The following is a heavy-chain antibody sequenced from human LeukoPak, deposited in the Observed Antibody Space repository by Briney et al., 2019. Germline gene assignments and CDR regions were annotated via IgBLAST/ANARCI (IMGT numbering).Heavy chain of an antibody. CDR3: ARVRYYDSSGYYYHDY. CDR1: GGSISSYY. Sequence: SETLSHTCTVSGGSISSYYWSWIRQPAGKGLEWIGRIYTSGSTNYNPSLKSRVTMSVDTSKNQFSLKLSSVTAADTAVYYCARVRYYDSSGYYYHDYWGQGTLVTVSS. D-gene: IGHD3-22*01. CDR2: IYTSGST. V-gene: IGHV4-4*07. J-gene: IGHJ4*02.